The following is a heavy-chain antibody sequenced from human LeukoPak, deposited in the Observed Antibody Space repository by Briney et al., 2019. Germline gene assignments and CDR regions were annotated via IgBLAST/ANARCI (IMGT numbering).Heavy chain of an antibody. J-gene: IGHJ5*02. Sequence: GESLKIPCKGSGYSFTSYWIGWVRQTPGKGLEWMGVIYPGDSRTRYNPSFEGQVTISADNSITTAYLQWSSLKASDTAIYYCACREFYSPWPGPWGQGTLVTVSS. CDR3: ACREFYSPWPGP. V-gene: IGHV5-51*01. D-gene: IGHD5-18*01. CDR2: IYPGDSRT. CDR1: GYSFTSYW.